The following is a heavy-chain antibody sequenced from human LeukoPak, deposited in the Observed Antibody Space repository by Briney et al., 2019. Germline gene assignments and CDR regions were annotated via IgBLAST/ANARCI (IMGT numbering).Heavy chain of an antibody. V-gene: IGHV3-48*03. D-gene: IGHD3-10*01. CDR1: GFTFSNYE. J-gene: IGHJ4*02. CDR3: ARGMVRGVIIFGY. Sequence: GGSLRLSCAASGFTFSNYEVNWVRQAPGRGLEWVSYISSSGSTMYYADSVKGRFTISRDNAKNSLYLQMNSLRAEDTAVYYCARGMVRGVIIFGYWGQGTLVTVSS. CDR2: ISSSGSTM.